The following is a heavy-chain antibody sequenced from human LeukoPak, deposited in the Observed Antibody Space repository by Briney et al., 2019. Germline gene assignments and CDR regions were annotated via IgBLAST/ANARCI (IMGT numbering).Heavy chain of an antibody. D-gene: IGHD1-1*01. Sequence: GGSLRLSCAASGFTFSSYAMHWVRQAPGKGLEWVAVISYDGSNKYYADSVKGRFTISRDNSKNTLYLQMNSLRAEDTAVYYCARSGTGGSDYWGQGTLVTVSS. CDR2: ISYDGSNK. CDR1: GFTFSSYA. V-gene: IGHV3-30-3*01. J-gene: IGHJ4*02. CDR3: ARSGTGGSDY.